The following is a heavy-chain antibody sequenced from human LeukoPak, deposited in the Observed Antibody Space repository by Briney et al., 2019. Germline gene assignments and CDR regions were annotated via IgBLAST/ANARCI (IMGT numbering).Heavy chain of an antibody. D-gene: IGHD6-19*01. Sequence: SETLSLTCTVSGGSINNYYWSWIRQPPGKGLELIGYIFYSGSTDYNPSLKSRVTISVDTSKNQFSLKLNPVTTADTAVYYCARDRGSGPGAFDIWGQGTMVTVSS. J-gene: IGHJ3*02. CDR2: IFYSGST. CDR1: GGSINNYY. CDR3: ARDRGSGPGAFDI. V-gene: IGHV4-59*01.